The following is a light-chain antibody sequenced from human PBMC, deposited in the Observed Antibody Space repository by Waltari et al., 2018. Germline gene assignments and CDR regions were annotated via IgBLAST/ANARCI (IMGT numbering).Light chain of an antibody. V-gene: IGLV1-47*01. Sequence: QSVLTQPPSASGNPGQSVTISCSGSSSNIGSSYVYWYQPLPGTAPKLLNYRSNQRPSGVPARFSGSKSGTSASLAISGLRSEDEADYYCAAWDDSLSVNWVFGGGTKLTVL. CDR1: SSNIGSSY. CDR3: AAWDDSLSVNWV. J-gene: IGLJ3*02. CDR2: RSN.